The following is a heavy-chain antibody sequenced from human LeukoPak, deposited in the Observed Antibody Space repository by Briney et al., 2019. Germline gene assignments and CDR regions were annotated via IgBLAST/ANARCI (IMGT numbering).Heavy chain of an antibody. CDR2: ISNSGSTI. J-gene: IGHJ4*02. CDR1: GFTFSSYE. D-gene: IGHD3-3*01. V-gene: IGHV3-48*03. CDR3: AGGDYDFWSGYKGGFDY. Sequence: GGSLRLSCAASGFTFSSYEMNWVRQAPGKGLEWVSYISNSGSTIYYADSVKGRFTISRDNAKNSLYLQMNSLRAEDTAVYHCAGGDYDFWSGYKGGFDYWGQGTLVTVSS.